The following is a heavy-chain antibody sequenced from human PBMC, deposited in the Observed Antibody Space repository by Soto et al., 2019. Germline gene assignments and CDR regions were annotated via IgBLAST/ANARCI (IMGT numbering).Heavy chain of an antibody. CDR2: INYSGST. Sequence: PSETLSLTCAVYGGSFSGYYWSWIRQPPGKGLEWIGEINYSGSTNYNPSLKSRVTISVDTSKNRFSLRLSSVTAADTAVYYCARVWGGAFDFWGQGTMVTVSS. CDR1: GGSFSGYY. D-gene: IGHD3-10*01. CDR3: ARVWGGAFDF. J-gene: IGHJ3*01. V-gene: IGHV4-34*01.